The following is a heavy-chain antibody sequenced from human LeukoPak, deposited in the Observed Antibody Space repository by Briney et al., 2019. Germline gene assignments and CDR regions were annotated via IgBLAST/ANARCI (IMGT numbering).Heavy chain of an antibody. CDR1: GFTFSSYE. J-gene: IGHJ6*02. CDR2: ISSSGSTV. CDR3: ARVAAADPYYYGMDV. V-gene: IGHV3-48*03. D-gene: IGHD6-13*01. Sequence: GGSLRLSCAAFGFTFSSYEMNWVRQAPGKGLEWVSYISSSGSTVYYADSVKGRFTISRDNAKNSLYLQMNSLRAEDTAVYYCARVAAADPYYYGMDVWGQGTTVTVSS.